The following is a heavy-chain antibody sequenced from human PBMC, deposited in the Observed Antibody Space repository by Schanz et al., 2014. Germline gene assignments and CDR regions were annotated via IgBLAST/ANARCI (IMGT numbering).Heavy chain of an antibody. V-gene: IGHV3-23*04. J-gene: IGHJ3*02. CDR2: ISGSGGST. Sequence: EVQLVESGGGVVQPGRSLRLSCAASGFTFRGYAMSWVRQAPGKGLEWVSAISGSGGSTYYADSVKGRFTISRDNSKNTLYLQMNSLRAEDTAVYYCAKGRFGELSAFDIWGQGTMVTVSS. CDR1: GFTFRGYA. CDR3: AKGRFGELSAFDI. D-gene: IGHD3-10*01.